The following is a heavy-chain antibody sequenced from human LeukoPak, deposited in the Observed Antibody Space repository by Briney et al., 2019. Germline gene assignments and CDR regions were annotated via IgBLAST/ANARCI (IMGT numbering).Heavy chain of an antibody. J-gene: IGHJ4*02. D-gene: IGHD4-23*01. Sequence: GGSLRLSCAASGFTVSSNYMRWVRQAPGKGLEWVSVIYSTTSTYYADSVKGRFTISRHNSENTLYLQMNSLRPEDTAVYYCARNTVVNGYYFDCWGQGTLVTVSS. V-gene: IGHV3-53*04. CDR1: GFTVSSNY. CDR3: ARNTVVNGYYFDC. CDR2: IYSTTST.